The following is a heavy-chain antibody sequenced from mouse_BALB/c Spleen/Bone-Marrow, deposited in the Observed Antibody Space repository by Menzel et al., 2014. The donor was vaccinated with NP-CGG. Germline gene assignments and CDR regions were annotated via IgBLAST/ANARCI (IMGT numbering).Heavy chain of an antibody. CDR3: ASGDVYFAY. CDR2: ISSGGSYT. J-gene: IGHJ3*01. Sequence: VQLQQSGGGLVKPGGSLNLSCAASGFTFSSYAMSWVRQSPDKRLEWVAEISSGGSYTYYPDTVTGRFTISRDNAKNTLYLEMSRLRSEDTAMYYCASGDVYFAYWGQGTLVTASA. CDR1: GFTFSSYA. V-gene: IGHV5-9-4*01.